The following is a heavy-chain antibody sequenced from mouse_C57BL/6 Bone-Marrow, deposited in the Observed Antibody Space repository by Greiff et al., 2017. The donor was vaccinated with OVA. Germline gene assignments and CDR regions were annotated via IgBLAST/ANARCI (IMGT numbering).Heavy chain of an antibody. CDR3: AATVVATDYAMDY. Sequence: VQLRQSGPELVKPGAPVKISCKASGYALSSSWMNWVKQRPGRGLEWIGRIYPGDGDTNYNGKFKGKATLTADKSSSTAYMQLSSLTSEDSAVYFCAATVVATDYAMDYWGQGTSVTVSS. J-gene: IGHJ4*01. D-gene: IGHD1-1*01. V-gene: IGHV1-82*01. CDR1: GYALSSSW. CDR2: IYPGDGDT.